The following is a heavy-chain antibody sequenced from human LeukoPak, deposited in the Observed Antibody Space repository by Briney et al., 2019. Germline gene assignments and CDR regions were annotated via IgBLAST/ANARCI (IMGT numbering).Heavy chain of an antibody. Sequence: PGGSLRLSCAASGFSFSNFWMSRVRQAPGKGLEWVANIKPDGSATNYVDSVKGRFTISRDNAKNSLDLQMNSLRAEDTAVYYCARGGGSSSWGQGTLVTVSS. CDR2: IKPDGSAT. CDR3: ARGGGSSS. J-gene: IGHJ5*02. D-gene: IGHD6-6*01. V-gene: IGHV3-7*01. CDR1: GFSFSNFW.